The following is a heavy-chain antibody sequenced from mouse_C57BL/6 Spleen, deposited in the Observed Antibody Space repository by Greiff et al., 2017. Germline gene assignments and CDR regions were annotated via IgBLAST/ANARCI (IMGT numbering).Heavy chain of an antibody. CDR1: GYTFTDYN. D-gene: IGHD1-1*01. CDR3: ARSNYYGSSPYLDY. Sequence: VQLQQSGPELVKPGASVKIPCKASGYTFTDYNMDWVKQSHGKSLEWIGDINPNNGGTIYNQKFKGKATLTVDKSSSTAYMELRSLTSEDTAVXYCARSNYYGSSPYLDYWGQGTTLTVSS. J-gene: IGHJ2*01. CDR2: INPNNGGT. V-gene: IGHV1-18*01.